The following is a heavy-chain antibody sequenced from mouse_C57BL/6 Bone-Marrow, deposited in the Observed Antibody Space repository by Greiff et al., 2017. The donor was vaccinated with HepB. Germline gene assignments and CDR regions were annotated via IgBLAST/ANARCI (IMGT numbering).Heavy chain of an antibody. D-gene: IGHD2-4*01. J-gene: IGHJ2*01. CDR1: GFTFSNYW. CDR3: TRGLRQDY. Sequence: EVKVEESGGGLVQPGGSMKLSCVASGFTFSNYWMNWVRQSPEKGLEWVAQIRLKSDNYATHYVESVTGRFTISRDDSKSSVYLQMNNLRAEDTGIYYCTRGLRQDYWGQGTTLTVSS. CDR2: IRLKSDNYAT. V-gene: IGHV6-3*01.